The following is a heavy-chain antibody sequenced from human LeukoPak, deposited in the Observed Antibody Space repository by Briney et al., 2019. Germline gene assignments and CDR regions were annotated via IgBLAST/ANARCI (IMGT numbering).Heavy chain of an antibody. D-gene: IGHD2-2*01. J-gene: IGHJ3*02. CDR2: ISSSTSTI. V-gene: IGHV3-48*01. CDR3: AIGYAHDAFDI. CDR1: GFTFSTYS. Sequence: GGSLRLSCAASGFTFSTYSMNWVRQAPGKGLEWVSYISSSTSTIYYADSVKGRFTISRDNAKNSLYLQMNSLRAEDTAVYYCAIGYAHDAFDIWGQGTMVTVSS.